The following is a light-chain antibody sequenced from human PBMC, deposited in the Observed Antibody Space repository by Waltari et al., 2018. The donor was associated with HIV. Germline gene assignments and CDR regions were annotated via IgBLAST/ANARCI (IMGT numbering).Light chain of an antibody. Sequence: QSALTQPASVSGSPGQSFTISCTGTSSDVGSYNLVSWYQQHPGKAPKLTIYEVSQRPSGVSNRVHGSKSGNTASLTISGRQAEDEADYYCCSYAGTSTYVAFGGGTKLTVL. J-gene: IGLJ2*01. CDR1: SSDVGSYNL. CDR2: EVS. CDR3: CSYAGTSTYVA. V-gene: IGLV2-23*02.